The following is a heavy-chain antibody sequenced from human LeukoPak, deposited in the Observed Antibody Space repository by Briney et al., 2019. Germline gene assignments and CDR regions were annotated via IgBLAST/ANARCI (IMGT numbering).Heavy chain of an antibody. D-gene: IGHD6-19*01. J-gene: IGHJ4*02. CDR1: GFTFSSSG. CDR2: IRSGGSNK. Sequence: GGSLRLSCAASGFTFSSSGMHWVRQARGKGLEWVAFIRSGGSNKYSADSVKGRFTISGDNSKNTLFLQMNLRGAEAAAVYYGGRGSISSGWFFDTWGQRALVTVSS. V-gene: IGHV3-30*02. CDR3: GRGSISSGWFFDT.